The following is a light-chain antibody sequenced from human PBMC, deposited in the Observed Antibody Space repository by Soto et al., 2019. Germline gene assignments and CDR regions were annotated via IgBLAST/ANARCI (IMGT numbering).Light chain of an antibody. CDR3: QQYHSYWT. J-gene: IGKJ1*01. Sequence: DFQMTQSPSTLSASVGDRVTITCRASPNIRSRLAWFQQKPGKAPKLLIYDPSSLESWVPQRFSGSGSGTEFTLTVSSLQTDDFSTYYCQQYHSYWTFGQGTKVE. CDR2: DPS. V-gene: IGKV1-5*01. CDR1: PNIRSR.